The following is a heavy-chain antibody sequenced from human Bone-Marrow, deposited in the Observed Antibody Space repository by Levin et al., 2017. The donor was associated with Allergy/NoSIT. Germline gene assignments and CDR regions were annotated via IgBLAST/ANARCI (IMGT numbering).Heavy chain of an antibody. Sequence: SQTLSLTCAVSGASVSNGNHYWSWIRQPPGKGLEWMGYIYYSGSFNYNPSLKNRVTISLDTSKNQFSLTLRSVTTAGTAVYYCASTNGYERVLDTWGQGLLVTVSS. CDR1: GASVSNGNHY. CDR2: IYYSGSF. D-gene: IGHD2-8*01. J-gene: IGHJ4*02. V-gene: IGHV4-61*01. CDR3: ASTNGYERVLDT.